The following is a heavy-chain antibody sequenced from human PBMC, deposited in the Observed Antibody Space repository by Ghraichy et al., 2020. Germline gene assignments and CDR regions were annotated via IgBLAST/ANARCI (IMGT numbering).Heavy chain of an antibody. Sequence: GGSLRLSCAASGFTFSSYAMSWVRQAPGKGLEWVSAISGSGGSTYYVDSVKGRFTISRDNSKNTLYLQMNSLRAEDTAVYYCAKDYTDYYDSSGYYQKHWGQGTLVTVSS. J-gene: IGHJ1*01. CDR1: GFTFSSYA. CDR2: ISGSGGST. V-gene: IGHV3-23*01. D-gene: IGHD3-22*01. CDR3: AKDYTDYYDSSGYYQKH.